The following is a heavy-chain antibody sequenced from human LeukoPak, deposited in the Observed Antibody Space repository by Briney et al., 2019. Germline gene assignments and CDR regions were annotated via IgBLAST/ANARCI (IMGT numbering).Heavy chain of an antibody. V-gene: IGHV3-43*02. CDR2: IRADGATT. J-gene: IGHJ4*02. CDR1: GFPFGVYD. CDR3: ARDNTGSYEY. D-gene: IGHD1-26*01. Sequence: TGGPLDLPLAASGFPFGVYDWHGVRQAPGKGLGWVSLIRADGATTRYTDSVKGRFTISRDNSKDSLYLQMNSLRTEDTALYYCARDNTGSYEYWGQGTLVTVSP.